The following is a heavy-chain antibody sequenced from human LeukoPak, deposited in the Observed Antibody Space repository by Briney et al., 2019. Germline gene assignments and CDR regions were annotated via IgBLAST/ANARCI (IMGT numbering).Heavy chain of an antibody. CDR3: AKDAYDSSGYYPYYFGY. J-gene: IGHJ4*02. CDR1: GFTFSSYW. V-gene: IGHV3-30*02. Sequence: GGSLRLSCAASGFTFSSYWMSWVRQAPGKGLEWVAFIRYDGSNKYYADSVKGRFTISRDNSKNTLYLQMNSLRAEDTAVYYCAKDAYDSSGYYPYYFGYWGQGTLVTVSS. D-gene: IGHD3-22*01. CDR2: IRYDGSNK.